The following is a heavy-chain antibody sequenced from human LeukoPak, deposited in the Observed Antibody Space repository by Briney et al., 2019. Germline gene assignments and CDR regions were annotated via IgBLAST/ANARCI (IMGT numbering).Heavy chain of an antibody. Sequence: GASVKVSCTASGYTFTGYYMHWVRQAPGQGLEWMGRINPNSGGTNYAQKFQGRVTMTRDTSISTAYMELSRLRSDDTAVYYCARDSSKHRNYYYYYYMDVWGKGTTVTVSS. CDR2: INPNSGGT. V-gene: IGHV1-2*06. J-gene: IGHJ6*03. CDR3: ARDSSKHRNYYYYYYMDV. CDR1: GYTFTGYY. D-gene: IGHD6-13*01.